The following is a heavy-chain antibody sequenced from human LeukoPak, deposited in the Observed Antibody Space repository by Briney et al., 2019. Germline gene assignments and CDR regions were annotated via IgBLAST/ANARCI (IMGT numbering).Heavy chain of an antibody. CDR2: IYYSGST. J-gene: IGHJ3*02. CDR1: RGSISSSSYY. D-gene: IGHD3-22*01. Sequence: SETLSLTCTVSRGSISSSSYYWGWIRQPPGKGLEWIGSIYYSGSTYYNPSLKSRVTISVDTSKNQFSLKLSSVPAADTAVYYCAREYYDSSGYYYIHDAFDIWGQGTMVTVSS. CDR3: AREYYDSSGYYYIHDAFDI. V-gene: IGHV4-39*07.